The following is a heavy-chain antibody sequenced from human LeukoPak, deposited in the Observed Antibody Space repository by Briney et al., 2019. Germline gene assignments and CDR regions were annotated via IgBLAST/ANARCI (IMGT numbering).Heavy chain of an antibody. CDR2: INQDGSEE. J-gene: IGHJ4*02. CDR1: GFTSFNYW. CDR3: ARGNGWIITV. Sequence: GGSLRLSCAASGFTSFNYWMHWVRRAPGRGLESVANINQDGSEENYGASVKGRFTISRDNAKNSLYLQMNSLRAEDTAVYYCARGNGWIITVWGQGTLVTVSS. D-gene: IGHD3-22*01. V-gene: IGHV3-7*05.